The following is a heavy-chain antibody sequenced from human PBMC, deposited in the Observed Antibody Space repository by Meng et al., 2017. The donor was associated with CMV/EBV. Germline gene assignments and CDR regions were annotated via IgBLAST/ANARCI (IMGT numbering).Heavy chain of an antibody. CDR2: ISSDGSAT. J-gene: IGHJ4*02. V-gene: IGHV3-74*01. CDR3: AKDIRGYWYSLEY. CDR1: GFSLTGYW. D-gene: IGHD2-2*03. Sequence: GESLKISCVASGFSLTGYWMHWVRQTPGTGLVWLSSISSDGSATRFADSVKGRFIISRDNAKNTLYLQMDSLRDEDTALYYCAKDIRGYWYSLEYWGQGTLVTVSS.